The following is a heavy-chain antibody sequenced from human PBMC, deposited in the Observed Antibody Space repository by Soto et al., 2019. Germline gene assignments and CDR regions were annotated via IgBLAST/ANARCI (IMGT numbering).Heavy chain of an antibody. J-gene: IGHJ4*02. CDR1: GYTFTGYA. D-gene: IGHD3-3*01. V-gene: IGHV1-3*01. CDR2: SNAGNGNT. Sequence: SVKVSCKASGYTFTGYAMDWVRQAPGQRLEWMGWSNAGNGNTKYSQKFQGRVTITADKSSTTAYMELSSLRSEDTAVYYCARDHGTSAFAYWGQGTLVTVSS. CDR3: ARDHGTSAFAY.